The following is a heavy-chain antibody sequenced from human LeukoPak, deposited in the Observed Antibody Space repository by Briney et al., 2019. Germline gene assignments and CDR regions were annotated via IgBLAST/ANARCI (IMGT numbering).Heavy chain of an antibody. CDR2: IIPIFGTA. V-gene: IGHV1-69*13. J-gene: IGHJ4*02. CDR1: GDTFSSYA. Sequence: ASVKVSCKASGDTFSSYAISWVRQAPGQGLEWMGGIIPIFGTANYAQKFQGRVTITADESTSTAYMELSSLRSEDTAVYYCARGEARFLEWLLLWGQGTLVTVSS. CDR3: ARGEARFLEWLLL. D-gene: IGHD3-3*01.